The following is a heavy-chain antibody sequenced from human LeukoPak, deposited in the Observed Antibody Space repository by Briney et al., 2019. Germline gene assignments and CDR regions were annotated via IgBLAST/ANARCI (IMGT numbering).Heavy chain of an antibody. J-gene: IGHJ4*02. CDR3: ARGITMIVVAPGY. CDR1: GFTFSSYA. Sequence: GGSLRLSCSASGFTFSSYAMHWVRQAPGKGLEWVAVISYDGSNKYYADSVKGRFTISRDNSTSTLYLQMNSLRAEDTAGYYCARGITMIVVAPGYWGQGTLVTVSS. V-gene: IGHV3-30*04. D-gene: IGHD3-22*01. CDR2: ISYDGSNK.